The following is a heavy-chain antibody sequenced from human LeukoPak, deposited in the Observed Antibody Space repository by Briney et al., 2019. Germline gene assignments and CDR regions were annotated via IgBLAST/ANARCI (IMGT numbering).Heavy chain of an antibody. V-gene: IGHV4-34*01. Sequence: SETLSLTCAVYGGSFSGYYWSWIRQPPGKGLEWIGEINHSGSTNYNPSLKSRVTISVDTSTSQFSLKLSSVTAADTAVYYCARGGGSDRDIVVVPAADYGYWGQGTLVTVSS. D-gene: IGHD2-2*01. CDR1: GGSFSGYY. CDR2: INHSGST. J-gene: IGHJ4*02. CDR3: ARGGGSDRDIVVVPAADYGY.